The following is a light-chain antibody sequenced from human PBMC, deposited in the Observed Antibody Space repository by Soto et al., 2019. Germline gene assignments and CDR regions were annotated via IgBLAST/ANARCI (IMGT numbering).Light chain of an antibody. V-gene: IGKV3-20*01. Sequence: EIVLTQSPGTLSLSPGERATLSCRASQSVSSSYLAWYQQKPGQAPRLLIYGASSRATGIPDRFSGSGSGTDFTLTISRLEPEDFATYYCQQSNSFPLTFGGGTKVELK. CDR3: QQSNSFPLT. J-gene: IGKJ4*01. CDR2: GAS. CDR1: QSVSSSY.